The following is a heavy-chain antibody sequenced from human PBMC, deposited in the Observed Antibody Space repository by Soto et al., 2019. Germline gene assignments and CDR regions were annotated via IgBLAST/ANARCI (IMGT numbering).Heavy chain of an antibody. D-gene: IGHD4-17*01. V-gene: IGHV2-5*02. Sequence: QITLKESGPPLVKPTQTLTLTCTFSGFSLSTSGVGVGWIRQPPGKALEWLVLIYWDDDKRYSPSLKSRLTITKDTSKNQVVLTMTNMDPVDTATYYCALITYGDLTEYAFDIWGQGTMVTVSS. CDR3: ALITYGDLTEYAFDI. CDR2: IYWDDDK. CDR1: GFSLSTSGVG. J-gene: IGHJ3*02.